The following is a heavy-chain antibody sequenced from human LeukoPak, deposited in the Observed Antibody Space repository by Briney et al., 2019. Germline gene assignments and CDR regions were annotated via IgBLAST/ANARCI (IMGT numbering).Heavy chain of an antibody. V-gene: IGHV7-4-1*02. CDR1: GYTFTSYA. J-gene: IGHJ4*02. Sequence: ASVKVSCKASGYTFTSYAMNWVRQAPGQGLEWMGWINTNTGNPTYAQGFTGRFVFSLDTSVSTAYLQISSLKAEDTAVYYCARDGEVIAAAESFDYWGQGTLVTVSS. CDR2: INTNTGNP. D-gene: IGHD6-13*01. CDR3: ARDGEVIAAAESFDY.